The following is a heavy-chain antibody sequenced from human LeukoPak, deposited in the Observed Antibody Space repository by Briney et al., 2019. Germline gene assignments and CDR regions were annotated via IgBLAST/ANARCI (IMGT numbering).Heavy chain of an antibody. CDR1: GGAFSSYA. Sequence: SVKVSCKASGGAFSSYAISWVRQAPGQGLEWMGGIIPIFGTANYAQKFQGRVTITADESTSTAYMELSSLRSEDTAVYYCASSLGGYNPRDYYYYMDVWGKGTTVTVSS. CDR2: IIPIFGTA. V-gene: IGHV1-69*13. D-gene: IGHD5-24*01. CDR3: ASSLGGYNPRDYYYYMDV. J-gene: IGHJ6*03.